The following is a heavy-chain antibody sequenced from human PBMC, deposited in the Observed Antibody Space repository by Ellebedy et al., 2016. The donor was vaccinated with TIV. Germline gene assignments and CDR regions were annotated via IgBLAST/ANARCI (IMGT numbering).Heavy chain of an antibody. V-gene: IGHV3-48*01. CDR3: ARESDSSGLDY. J-gene: IGHJ4*02. Sequence: LSLTXAASGFTFRSYSMNWVRPAPGTGLEWISYISASSVIIYYADSVKGRFTISRDNSKNTLYLQMNSLRAEDTAVYYCARESDSSGLDYWGQGTLVTVSS. CDR1: GFTFRSYS. D-gene: IGHD6-19*01. CDR2: ISASSVII.